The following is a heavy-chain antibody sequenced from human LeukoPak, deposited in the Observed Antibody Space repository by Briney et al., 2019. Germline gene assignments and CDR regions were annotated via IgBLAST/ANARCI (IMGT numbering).Heavy chain of an antibody. CDR1: GFTFSSYA. V-gene: IGHV3-23*01. CDR2: ISGSGGST. J-gene: IGHJ4*02. D-gene: IGHD3-3*01. CDR3: AKGLYDFWSGYPGPLDY. Sequence: PGGSLRLSCAASGFTFSSYAMSWVRQAPGKGLEWVSAISGSGGSTYYADSVKGRITISRDNSKNTLYLQMNSLRAEDTAVYYCAKGLYDFWSGYPGPLDYWGQGTLVTVSS.